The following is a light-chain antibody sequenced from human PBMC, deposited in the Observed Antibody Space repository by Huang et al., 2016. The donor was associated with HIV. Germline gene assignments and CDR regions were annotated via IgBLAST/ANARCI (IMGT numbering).Light chain of an antibody. CDR2: SAI. V-gene: IGKV3-20*01. CDR1: QSVGSHY. CDR3: QLYGRSPAYN. Sequence: VLTHSTGTLSLSPGERDTLSGRASQSVGSHYLAWYQQKPGQAPRLLIYSAIHRATGVPDRFSGSGSGTDFTLTISRLEPEDFAVYYCQLYGRSPAYNFGQGTKLEIK. J-gene: IGKJ2*01.